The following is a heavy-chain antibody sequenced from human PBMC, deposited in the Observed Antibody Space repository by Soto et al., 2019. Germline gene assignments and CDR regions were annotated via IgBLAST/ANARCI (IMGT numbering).Heavy chain of an antibody. CDR3: ARPYSSSSGWFDP. J-gene: IGHJ5*02. CDR1: GYSFTSYW. CDR2: IYPGDSDT. V-gene: IGHV5-51*01. D-gene: IGHD6-6*01. Sequence: PGESLKISCKGSGYSFTSYWIGWVRQMPGKGLEWMGIIYPGDSDTRYSPSFQGQVTISADKSISTAYLQWSSLKASDTAMYYWARPYSSSSGWFDPWGQGTLVTVSS.